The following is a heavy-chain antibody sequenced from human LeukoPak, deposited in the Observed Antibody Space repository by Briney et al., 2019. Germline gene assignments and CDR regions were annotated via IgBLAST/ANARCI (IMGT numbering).Heavy chain of an antibody. CDR2: VSHIGST. CDR3: ARENGDYFDS. CDR1: DESFSGYY. J-gene: IGHJ4*02. Sequence: SETPSLTCTVSDESFSGYYWSWIRQPPGKALQYIGEVSHIGSTNYNPSLESRVTVSVDTSKNQASLKLTSVTAADTGVYYCARENGDYFDSWGQGTLVTVSS. D-gene: IGHD4-17*01. V-gene: IGHV4-34*01.